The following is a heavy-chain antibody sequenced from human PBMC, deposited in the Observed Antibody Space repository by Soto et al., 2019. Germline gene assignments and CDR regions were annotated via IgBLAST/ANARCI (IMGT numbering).Heavy chain of an antibody. V-gene: IGHV1-8*01. CDR2: MNPNNGKA. J-gene: IGHJ4*02. CDR1: GYTFTNYD. CDR3: ARGAGVRDY. Sequence: GASVKVSCKASGYTFTNYDINWMRQAPGEGLEWIGWMNPNNGKAGYAERFQGRVTMTRSTSISTAYMELNSLTSDDTAVYYCARGAGVRDYWGQGTLVTVS. D-gene: IGHD2-8*01.